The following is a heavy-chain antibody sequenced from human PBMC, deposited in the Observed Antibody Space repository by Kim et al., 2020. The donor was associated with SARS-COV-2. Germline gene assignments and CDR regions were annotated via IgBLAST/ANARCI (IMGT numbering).Heavy chain of an antibody. CDR2: IYHTDTT. Sequence: SETLSLTCTVSGYSISSGYYWGWIRQPPGKGLEWIGSIYHTDTTYYNPSLKSRVTLSVDTSRDQFSLRLSSVTAADTAVYYCAREWWFGEAHPYYYYGM. D-gene: IGHD3-10*01. J-gene: IGHJ6*01. CDR3: AREWWFGEAHPYYYYGM. CDR1: GYSISSGYY. V-gene: IGHV4-38-2*02.